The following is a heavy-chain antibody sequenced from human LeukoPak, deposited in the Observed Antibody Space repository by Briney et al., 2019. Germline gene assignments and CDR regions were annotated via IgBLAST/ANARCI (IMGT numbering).Heavy chain of an antibody. V-gene: IGHV3-11*04. J-gene: IGHJ4*02. Sequence: GGSLRLSCAASGFTFSDYYMSWIRQAPGKGLEWVSYISSSGTTVYYADSVKGRFTISRDTAKKSLYLQMNSLGVEDTALYYCARVRHSASWADYWGQGTLVTVSS. CDR1: GFTFSDYY. CDR2: ISSSGTTV. D-gene: IGHD2-2*01. CDR3: ARVRHSASWADY.